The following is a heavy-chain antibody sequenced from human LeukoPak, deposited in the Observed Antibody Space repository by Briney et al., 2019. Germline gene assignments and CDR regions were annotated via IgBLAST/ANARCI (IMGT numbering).Heavy chain of an antibody. CDR3: TSETDVDTAMVESNYPY. CDR1: GFTFGDYA. D-gene: IGHD5-18*01. V-gene: IGHV3-49*03. Sequence: QAGGSLRLSCTASGFTFGDYAMSWFRQAPGKGLEWVRFIRSKAYGGTTEYAASVKGRFTISRDDSKSIAYLQMNSLKTEDTAVYYCTSETDVDTAMVESNYPYWGQGTLVTVSS. CDR2: IRSKAYGGTT. J-gene: IGHJ4*02.